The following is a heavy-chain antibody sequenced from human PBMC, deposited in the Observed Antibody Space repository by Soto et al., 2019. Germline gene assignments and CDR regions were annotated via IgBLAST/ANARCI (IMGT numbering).Heavy chain of an antibody. Sequence: GGSLRLSCAASGFTFSSYWMSWVRQAPGKGLEWVANIKQDGSEKYYVDSVKGRFTISRDNAKNSLYLQMNSLRAEDTAVYYCARVLKDYGSGSPFDYWGQGTLVTVSS. CDR3: ARVLKDYGSGSPFDY. CDR1: GFTFSSYW. J-gene: IGHJ4*02. CDR2: IKQDGSEK. V-gene: IGHV3-7*05. D-gene: IGHD3-10*01.